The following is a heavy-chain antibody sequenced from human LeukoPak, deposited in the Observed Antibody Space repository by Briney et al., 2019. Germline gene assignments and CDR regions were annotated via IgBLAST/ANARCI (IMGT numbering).Heavy chain of an antibody. CDR3: ARPRHQLYYCYGMDV. J-gene: IGHJ6*02. CDR1: GFTFSSYS. CDR2: ISSSRSYI. D-gene: IGHD2-2*01. V-gene: IGHV3-21*01. Sequence: GGSLRLSCAASGFTFSSYSRNWVRQAPGKGLEWVSSISSSRSYIYYADAMKGRFTISRDDAKNSLYLQMNSLRAEDTAVYYCARPRHQLYYCYGMDVWGPGTTVTVAS.